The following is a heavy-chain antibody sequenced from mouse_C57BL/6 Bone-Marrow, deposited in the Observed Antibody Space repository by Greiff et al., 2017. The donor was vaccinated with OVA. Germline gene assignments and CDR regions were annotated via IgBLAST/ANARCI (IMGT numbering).Heavy chain of an antibody. CDR2: ISSGSSTI. D-gene: IGHD1-1*01. CDR1: GFTFSDYG. V-gene: IGHV5-17*01. Sequence: DVKLVESGGGLVKPGGSLKLSCAASGFTFSDYGMHWVRQAPEKGLEWVAYISSGSSTIYYADTVKGRFTISRDNAKNTLFLQMTSLRSEDTAMYYCASGTVPYYFDYWGQGTTLTVSS. J-gene: IGHJ2*01. CDR3: ASGTVPYYFDY.